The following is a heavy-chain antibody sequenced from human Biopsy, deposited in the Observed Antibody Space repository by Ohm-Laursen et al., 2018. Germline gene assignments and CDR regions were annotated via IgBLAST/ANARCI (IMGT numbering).Heavy chain of an antibody. CDR1: GGSLSSYY. CDR2: IYSSGST. V-gene: IGHV4-4*07. Sequence: SDTLSLTCTVSGGSLSSYYWSWIRQPAGKGLEWIGRIYSSGSTNYNPSLKSRVTLSMDTSKRQFSLKLSFATAADTAVYYWARWTPEYDSSRYYLDAFDIWGQGTKVTVSS. CDR3: ARWTPEYDSSRYYLDAFDI. J-gene: IGHJ3*02. D-gene: IGHD3-22*01.